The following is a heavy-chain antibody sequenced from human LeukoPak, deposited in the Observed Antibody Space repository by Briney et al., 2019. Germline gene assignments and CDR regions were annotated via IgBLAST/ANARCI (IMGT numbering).Heavy chain of an antibody. J-gene: IGHJ5*02. CDR1: GGSVSSGNSY. V-gene: IGHV4-61*03. D-gene: IGHD3-10*01. CDR2: IYYRGGT. CDR3: ARVLTFYYGSGSYPFREYNYFDP. Sequence: SQTLSLTCTVSGGSVSSGNSYWSWIRQPPGKGLEWIVYIYYRGGTNYNPSLKSRVTISVDTSKNHFSLKVKSVTAADTAVYYCARVLTFYYGSGSYPFREYNYFDPWGQGTLVTVSS.